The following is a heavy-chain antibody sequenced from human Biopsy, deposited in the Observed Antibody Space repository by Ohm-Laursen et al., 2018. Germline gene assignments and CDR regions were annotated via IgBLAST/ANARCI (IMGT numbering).Heavy chain of an antibody. CDR2: IYPGGST. CDR1: GGYINNYY. D-gene: IGHD3-22*01. CDR3: ASVVLGPTNDAFDL. V-gene: IGHV4-4*07. Sequence: SETPSLTCNVSGGYINNYYWSWIRQPAGKGLEWIGRIYPGGSTNYNPSLKSRVTMSVDTSKKQLSLRLRSVTAADTALYYCASVVLGPTNDAFDLWGQGTMVVVSS. J-gene: IGHJ3*01.